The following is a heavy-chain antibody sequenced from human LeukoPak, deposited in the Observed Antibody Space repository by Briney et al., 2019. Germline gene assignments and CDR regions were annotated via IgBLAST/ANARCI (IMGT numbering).Heavy chain of an antibody. CDR2: ISGSGGIT. Sequence: GGSLRLSCAASGFTFSAYAISWVRPAPGKGLEWVSAISGSGGITYYADSVKGRFTISRGNSKNTLYLQMNSLRAEDTAVYYCAKHDPRRVVITNWFDPWGQGTLVTVSS. V-gene: IGHV3-23*01. CDR3: AKHDPRRVVITNWFDP. J-gene: IGHJ5*02. CDR1: GFTFSAYA. D-gene: IGHD3-22*01.